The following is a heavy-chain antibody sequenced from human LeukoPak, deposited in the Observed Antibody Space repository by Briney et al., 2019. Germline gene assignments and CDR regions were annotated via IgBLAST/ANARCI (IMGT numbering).Heavy chain of an antibody. CDR1: GFTFSSYA. V-gene: IGHV3-30-3*01. J-gene: IGHJ4*02. D-gene: IGHD3-10*01. Sequence: GGSLRLSCAASGFTFSSYAMHWVRQAPGKGLEWVAVISYDGSNKYYADSVKGRFTISRDNSKNTLYLQMNSLRAEDTAVYYCAKVDYYGSGSYEDYFDYWGQGTLVTVSS. CDR2: ISYDGSNK. CDR3: AKVDYYGSGSYEDYFDY.